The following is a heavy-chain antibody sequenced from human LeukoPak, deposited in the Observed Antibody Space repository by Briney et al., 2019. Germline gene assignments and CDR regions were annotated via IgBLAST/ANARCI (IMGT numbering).Heavy chain of an antibody. CDR1: GGSFSGYY. V-gene: IGHV4-34*01. CDR2: INHSGST. CDR3: ARCRIGDYYYYGMDV. J-gene: IGHJ6*02. Sequence: SETLSLTCAVYGGSFSGYYWTWIRQPPGKGLEWIGEINHSGSTNYNPSLKSRVTISVDTSKNQFSLKLSSVTAADTAVYYCARCRIGDYYYYGMDVWGQGTTVTVSS. D-gene: IGHD1-26*01.